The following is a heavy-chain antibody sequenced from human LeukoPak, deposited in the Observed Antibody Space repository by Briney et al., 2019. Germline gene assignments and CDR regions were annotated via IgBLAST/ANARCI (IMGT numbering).Heavy chain of an antibody. V-gene: IGHV4-4*07. CDR2: IYTSGST. D-gene: IGHD1-14*01. CDR3: ASGHVYKAFDI. CDR1: GGSTSSYY. Sequence: SETLSLTCTVSGGSTSSYYWSWIRQPAGKGLEWIGRIYTSGSTNYNPSLKSRVTMSVDTSKNQFSLKLSSVTAADTAVYYCASGHVYKAFDIWGQGTMVTVSS. J-gene: IGHJ3*02.